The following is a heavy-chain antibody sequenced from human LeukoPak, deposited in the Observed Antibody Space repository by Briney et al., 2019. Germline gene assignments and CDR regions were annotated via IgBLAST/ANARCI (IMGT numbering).Heavy chain of an antibody. CDR1: GFTFSTYS. V-gene: IGHV3-23*01. CDR3: TKDVVPDSGWDLDY. CDR2: IYPNGGST. J-gene: IGHJ4*02. D-gene: IGHD6-19*01. Sequence: PEESLRLSCAASGFTFSTYSMTWVRQGPGKGLEWVSSIYPNGGSTFYADSVKGRFTISRDNSKNTLYLQMSSLRTEDTAIYYCTKDVVPDSGWDLDYWGQGTLVTVSS.